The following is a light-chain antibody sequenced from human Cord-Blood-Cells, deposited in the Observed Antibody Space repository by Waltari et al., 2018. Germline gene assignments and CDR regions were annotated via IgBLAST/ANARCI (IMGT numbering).Light chain of an antibody. CDR1: QSVSSSY. V-gene: IGKV3-20*01. CDR2: GAS. J-gene: IGKJ4*01. Sequence: EIVLTQSTGTLSLSPGERATLSCRANQSVSSSYLAWYQQKPGQAPRLLIDGASSRATGIPDRFSGSVSGTDFTLTISRLEPEDCAVYYCQQYGSSPLTFGGGTKVEIK. CDR3: QQYGSSPLT.